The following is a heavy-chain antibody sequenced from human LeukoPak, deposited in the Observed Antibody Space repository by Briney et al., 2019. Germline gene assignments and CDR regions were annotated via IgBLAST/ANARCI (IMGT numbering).Heavy chain of an antibody. CDR3: ARVTLVWFDP. CDR2: ISSSGSTI. V-gene: IGHV3-48*03. CDR1: GFIFSRYA. Sequence: PGGSLRLSCAASGFIFSRYAMHWVRQAPGKGLEWVSYISSSGSTIYYADSVKGRFTISRDNAKNSLYLQMNSLRAEDTAVYYCARVTLVWFDPWGQGTLVTVSS. J-gene: IGHJ5*02. D-gene: IGHD2-2*01.